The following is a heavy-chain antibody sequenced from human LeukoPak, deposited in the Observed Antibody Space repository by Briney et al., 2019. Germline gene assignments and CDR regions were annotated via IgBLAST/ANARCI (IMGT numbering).Heavy chain of an antibody. J-gene: IGHJ4*02. V-gene: IGHV4-59*01. Sequence: SETLSLTCTVSGGSISSYYWSWIRQPPGKGLEWIGYIYYSGSTNYNPSLKSRVTISVDTSKNQFSLKLSSVTAADTAVYYCARGWAAPKPFDYWGRGALVTVSS. D-gene: IGHD1-26*01. CDR2: IYYSGST. CDR1: GGSISSYY. CDR3: ARGWAAPKPFDY.